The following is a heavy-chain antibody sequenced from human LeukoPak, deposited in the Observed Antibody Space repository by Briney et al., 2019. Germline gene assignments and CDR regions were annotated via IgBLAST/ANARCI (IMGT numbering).Heavy chain of an antibody. V-gene: IGHV3-21*04. Sequence: GGSLRLSCAASGFTFSSYAMHWVRQAPGKGLEWVSTISGSDGDTYYADSVKGRFTISRDNAKNSLYLQMNSLRAEDTAVYYCARVMGGGGAYYYMDVWGKGTTVTISS. CDR1: GFTFSSYA. D-gene: IGHD2-8*01. J-gene: IGHJ6*03. CDR3: ARVMGGGGAYYYMDV. CDR2: ISGSDGDT.